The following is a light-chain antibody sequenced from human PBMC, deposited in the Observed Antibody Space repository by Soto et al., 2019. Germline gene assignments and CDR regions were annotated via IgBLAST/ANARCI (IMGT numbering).Light chain of an antibody. CDR1: QGIAPY. V-gene: IGKV1-27*01. J-gene: IGKJ4*01. CDR3: QKYNSAPLT. Sequence: DVPMTQSPSSLSASVGDRVTITCRASQGIAPYLAWFQQKPGKVPKLLIYAASTLQSGVPSRFSGSGSGTDFTLTISSLQPGDVATYYCQKYNSAPLTFGGGTKVEIK. CDR2: AAS.